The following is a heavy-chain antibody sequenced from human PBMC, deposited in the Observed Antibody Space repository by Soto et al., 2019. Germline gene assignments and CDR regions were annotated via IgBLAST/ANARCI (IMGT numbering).Heavy chain of an antibody. CDR3: ARDHCSGGSCYQDY. J-gene: IGHJ4*02. CDR2: IYSGGST. V-gene: IGHV3-53*01. D-gene: IGHD2-15*01. Sequence: PGGSLRLSCAASGVTVSSNYMSWVRQAPGKGLEWVSVIYSGGSTYYADSVKGRFTISRDNSKNTLYLQMNSLRAEDTAVYYCARDHCSGGSCYQDYWGQGTLVTVSS. CDR1: GVTVSSNY.